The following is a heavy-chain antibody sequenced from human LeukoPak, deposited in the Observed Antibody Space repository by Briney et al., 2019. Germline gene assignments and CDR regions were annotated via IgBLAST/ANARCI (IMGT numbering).Heavy chain of an antibody. CDR1: GFTLSSYE. D-gene: IGHD6-13*01. CDR3: ATNGPGIAAAGTEY. Sequence: GGSLRLSCTVSGFTLSSYEMTWFRQAPGKGLEWVSSISSSSSYIYYADSVKGRFTISRDNAKNSLYLQMNSLRAEDTAVYYCATNGPGIAAAGTEYWGQGTLVTVSS. J-gene: IGHJ4*02. CDR2: ISSSSSYI. V-gene: IGHV3-21*01.